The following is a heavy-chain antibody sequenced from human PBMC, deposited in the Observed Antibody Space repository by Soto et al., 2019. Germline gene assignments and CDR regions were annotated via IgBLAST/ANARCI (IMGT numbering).Heavy chain of an antibody. J-gene: IGHJ6*02. CDR1: GFTFSGYG. V-gene: IGHV3-30*18. Sequence: QVQLVESGGGVVQPGRSLRLSCAASGFTFSGYGMHWVRQAPGRGLEWVAAISYDGSNKYYADSVKGRFTISRDNSKNTLYVQMNSLRAEDTAVYYCAKEVWSGPMDVWGQGTTVTVSS. CDR2: ISYDGSNK. CDR3: AKEVWSGPMDV. D-gene: IGHD3-3*01.